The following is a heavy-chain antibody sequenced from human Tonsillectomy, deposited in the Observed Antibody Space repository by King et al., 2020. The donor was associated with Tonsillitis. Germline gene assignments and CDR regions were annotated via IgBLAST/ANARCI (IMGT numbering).Heavy chain of an antibody. Sequence: QLVQSGAEVKKPGESLKISCKGSGYSFTSYWIAWVRQMPGKGLEWMGIIYPGDSDTKYRPSFQGQVTISAGKSISTACLQWSSLKASDTAMYYCARGSMVRGVITHFDYWGQGTLVIVSS. D-gene: IGHD3-10*01. J-gene: IGHJ4*02. CDR1: GYSFTSYW. CDR3: ARGSMVRGVITHFDY. V-gene: IGHV5-51*01. CDR2: IYPGDSDT.